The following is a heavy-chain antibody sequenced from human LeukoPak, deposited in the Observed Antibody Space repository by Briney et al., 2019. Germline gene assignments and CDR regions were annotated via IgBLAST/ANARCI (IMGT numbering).Heavy chain of an antibody. Sequence: SETLSLTCGVSGGSFSGYYWSWIRQPPGKGLEWIGEINDSGSTKYNPSLKSRVTISIDTSKNQFSLKLNSVTAADTAVYYCAKHRGAAGWRSFNIWGRGTMVTVSS. J-gene: IGHJ3*02. CDR1: GGSFSGYY. V-gene: IGHV4-34*01. CDR3: AKHRGAAGWRSFNI. D-gene: IGHD6-13*01. CDR2: INDSGST.